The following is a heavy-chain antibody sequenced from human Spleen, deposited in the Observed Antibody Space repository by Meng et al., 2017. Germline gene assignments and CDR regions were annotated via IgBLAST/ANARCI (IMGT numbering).Heavy chain of an antibody. Sequence: LRLSCTVSGGSMSSGGYYWSWLRQHPGKGLEWIGYIYYTGNTYYNPSLKSRVSLSVDTSKRQFSLKLSSVTAADTAVYYCARDSGNYRIDYWGQGTLVTVSS. CDR3: ARDSGNYRIDY. D-gene: IGHD1-26*01. J-gene: IGHJ4*02. V-gene: IGHV4-31*03. CDR1: GGSMSSGGYY. CDR2: IYYTGNT.